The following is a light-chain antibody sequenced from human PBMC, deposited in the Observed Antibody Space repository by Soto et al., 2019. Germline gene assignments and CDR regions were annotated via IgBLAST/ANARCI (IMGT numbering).Light chain of an antibody. V-gene: IGLV2-14*03. Sequence: QSALTQFASVSGSPGQSITISCTGTSTDVGGYDYVSWYQLHPGKAPKLLIYDVSNRPSGVSDRFSGSKSGSTASLTISGLQAEDEADYCCTSYTSSYSLIFGGGTQLTVL. CDR3: TSYTSSYSLI. CDR2: DVS. CDR1: STDVGGYDY. J-gene: IGLJ7*01.